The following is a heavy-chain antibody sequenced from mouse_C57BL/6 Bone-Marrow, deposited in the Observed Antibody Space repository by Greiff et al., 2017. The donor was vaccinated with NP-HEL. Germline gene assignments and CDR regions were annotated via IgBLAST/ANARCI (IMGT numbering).Heavy chain of an antibody. J-gene: IGHJ2*01. V-gene: IGHV1-64*01. CDR3: ARSYYYGSTPYYFDY. CDR2: IHPNSGST. CDR1: GYTFTSYW. Sequence: QVHVKQPGAELVKPGASVKLSCKASGYTFTSYWMHWVKQRPGQGLEWIGMIHPNSGSTNYNEKFKSKATLTVDKSSSTAYMQLSSLTSEDSAVYYCARSYYYGSTPYYFDYWGQGTTLTVSS. D-gene: IGHD1-1*01.